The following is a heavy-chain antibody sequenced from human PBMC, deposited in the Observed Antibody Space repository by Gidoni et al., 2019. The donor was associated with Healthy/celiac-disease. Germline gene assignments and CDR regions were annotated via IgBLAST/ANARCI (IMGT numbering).Heavy chain of an antibody. D-gene: IGHD3-22*01. J-gene: IGHJ3*02. CDR1: GYTFTGYY. CDR3: ARVLDSSGYYLDAFDI. Sequence: QVQLVQSGAEVKKPGASVKVSCKASGYTFTGYYMHWVRQAPGQGLEWMGWINPNSGGTNYAQKFQGRVTMTRDTSISTAYMELSRLRSDDTAVYYCARVLDSSGYYLDAFDIWGQGTMVTVSS. CDR2: INPNSGGT. V-gene: IGHV1-2*02.